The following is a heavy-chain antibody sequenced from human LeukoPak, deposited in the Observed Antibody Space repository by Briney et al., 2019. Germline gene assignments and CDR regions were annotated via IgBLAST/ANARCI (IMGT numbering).Heavy chain of an antibody. J-gene: IGHJ4*02. CDR1: GGSISSSSYY. CDR3: ARPYGSGWYYYRFDY. CDR2: IYYSGST. V-gene: IGHV4-39*01. D-gene: IGHD6-19*01. Sequence: SETLSLTCTVSGGSISSSSYYWGWIRQPPGKGLEWIGSIYYSGSTYYNPSLKSRVTISVDTSKNQFSLKLSSVTAADTAVYYCARPYGSGWYYYRFDYWGQGTLVTVSS.